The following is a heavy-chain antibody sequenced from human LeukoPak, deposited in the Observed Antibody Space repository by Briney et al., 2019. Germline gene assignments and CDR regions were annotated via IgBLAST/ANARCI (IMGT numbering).Heavy chain of an antibody. V-gene: IGHV4-59*08. Sequence: SETLSLTCTVSGGSISSYYWSWIRQPPGKGLEWIGFIYYSGSTSYNPSLRSRVTISVDTSKNQFSLKLSSVTAADTAVYYCARSRSGTYSNFDYWGQGTLVTVSS. CDR2: IYYSGST. CDR1: GGSISSYY. CDR3: ARSRSGTYSNFDY. J-gene: IGHJ4*02. D-gene: IGHD1-26*01.